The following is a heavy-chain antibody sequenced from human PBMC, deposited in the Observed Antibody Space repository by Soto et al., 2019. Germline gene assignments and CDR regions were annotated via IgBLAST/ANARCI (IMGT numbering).Heavy chain of an antibody. D-gene: IGHD1-20*01. CDR1: GGTFSSYA. CDR3: ARNITGTKMIYYYYGMDV. V-gene: IGHV1-69*01. Sequence: QVQLVQSGAEVRKPGSSVKVSCKASGGTFSSYAISWVRQAPGQGLEWMGGIIPIFGTANYAQKFQGRVTITADESTSTAYMELSSLRSEDTAVYYCARNITGTKMIYYYYGMDVWGHGTTVTVSS. CDR2: IIPIFGTA. J-gene: IGHJ6*02.